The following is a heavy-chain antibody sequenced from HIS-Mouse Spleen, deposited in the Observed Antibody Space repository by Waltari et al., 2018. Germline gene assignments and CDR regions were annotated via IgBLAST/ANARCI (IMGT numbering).Heavy chain of an antibody. J-gene: IGHJ2*01. Sequence: QLQLQESGPGLVKPSETLSLTCTASGGSISSSSYYWGCIRQPPGKGLEWIGSIYYSGSTYYNPSLKSRVTISVDTSKNQFSLKLSSVTAADTAVYYCAREIPYSSSWYDWYFDLWGRGTLVTVSS. CDR3: AREIPYSSSWYDWYFDL. CDR2: IYYSGST. V-gene: IGHV4-39*07. D-gene: IGHD6-13*01. CDR1: GGSISSSSYY.